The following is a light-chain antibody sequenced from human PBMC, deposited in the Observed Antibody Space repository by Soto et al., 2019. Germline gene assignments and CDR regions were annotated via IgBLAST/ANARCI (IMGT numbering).Light chain of an antibody. CDR1: SSDVVAYDY. CDR2: DVN. Sequence: QSVLTQPASLSGSPGQSIAISCTGTSSDVVAYDYVSWYQQHAGKAPKLMIYDVNNRPSGVSNRFSGSKSGNTASLTISGLQAEDEADYYCSSYTISSTPLYVFGTGTKVTVL. J-gene: IGLJ1*01. V-gene: IGLV2-14*01. CDR3: SSYTISSTPLYV.